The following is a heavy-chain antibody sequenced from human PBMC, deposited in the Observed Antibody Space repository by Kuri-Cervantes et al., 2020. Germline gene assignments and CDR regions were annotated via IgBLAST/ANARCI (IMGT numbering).Heavy chain of an antibody. V-gene: IGHV3-30*02. CDR3: ARVGIIADAFDI. J-gene: IGHJ3*02. CDR2: IQYDGSYK. Sequence: GESLKISCAASGFTFDDYAIHWVRQAPGKGLEWVAFIQYDGSYKYYADSVKGRFTISRDNAKNSLYLQMNSLRAEDSAVYYCARVGIIADAFDIWGQGTMVTVSS. CDR1: GFTFDDYA. D-gene: IGHD7-27*01.